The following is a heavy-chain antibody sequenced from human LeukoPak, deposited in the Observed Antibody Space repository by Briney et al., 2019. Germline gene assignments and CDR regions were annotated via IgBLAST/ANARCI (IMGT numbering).Heavy chain of an antibody. J-gene: IGHJ4*02. V-gene: IGHV4-30-4*01. D-gene: IGHD3-22*01. Sequence: PSQTLSLTCTVSGGSISGGDYYWTWIRQPPGKGLEWIGYVYSSGNTYYNPSLKSRVTISVDTSKDQFSLKLTSVTAADTAVYYRARDRFFDSSGFYGFDHWGQGTLATVSS. CDR1: GGSISGGDYY. CDR3: ARDRFFDSSGFYGFDH. CDR2: VYSSGNT.